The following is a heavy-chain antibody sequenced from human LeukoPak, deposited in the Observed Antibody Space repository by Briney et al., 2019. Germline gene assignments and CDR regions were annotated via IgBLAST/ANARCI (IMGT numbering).Heavy chain of an antibody. CDR3: ARQYCTNGVCYYGGYDY. CDR2: INPNSGGT. D-gene: IGHD2-8*01. CDR1: GYTFTGYY. V-gene: IGHV1-2*02. J-gene: IGHJ4*02. Sequence: ASVTLSCKASGYTFTGYYMHWVRQAPGQGLERMGWINPNSGGTNYAQKFQGRVTMTRDTSISTAYMELSRLRSDDTAVYYCARQYCTNGVCYYGGYDYWGQGTLVTVSS.